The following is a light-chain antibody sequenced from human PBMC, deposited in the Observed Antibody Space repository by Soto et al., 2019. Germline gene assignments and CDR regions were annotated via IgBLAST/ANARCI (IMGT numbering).Light chain of an antibody. J-gene: IGKJ1*01. CDR3: LQLRSYPWT. V-gene: IGKV1-17*01. CDR1: QAIRND. Sequence: DIQMTQSPSSLSASVGDRITITCRASQAIRNDLAWFQQTPGKAPKRLIYAASSLQSGVPSRFSGSGSGTDFTLTISSLXPEDFATYYCLQLRSYPWTFGQGTKVEIK. CDR2: AAS.